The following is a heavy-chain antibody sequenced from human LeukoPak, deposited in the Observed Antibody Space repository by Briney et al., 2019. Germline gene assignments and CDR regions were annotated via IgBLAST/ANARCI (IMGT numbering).Heavy chain of an antibody. V-gene: IGHV4-38-2*02. CDR2: IYDTWSI. CDR1: GYSISSGYY. CDR3: AREMYDSAGYRVSYFDY. J-gene: IGHJ4*02. Sequence: SETLSLTCSVSGYSISSGYYWGWIRQPPGKGLEWIASIYDTWSIYYNPSLKSRVTISADMSKNQFSLRLSSVTAADTAVYYCAREMYDSAGYRVSYFDYWGQGILVTVSS. D-gene: IGHD3-22*01.